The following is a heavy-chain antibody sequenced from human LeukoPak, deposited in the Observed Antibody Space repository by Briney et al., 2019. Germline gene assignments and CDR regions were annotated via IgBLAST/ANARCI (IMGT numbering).Heavy chain of an antibody. CDR1: YGSISSYY. Sequence: PSETLSLTCIVSYGSISSYYWSWIRQPPGKGLEWIGYIYYTGNTNYNTSLKSRVTISVDTTKNQFSLKLNSVTAADTAVYYCARQIWGSGAAFDYWGQGSLVTVSS. V-gene: IGHV4-59*08. CDR3: ARQIWGSGAAFDY. D-gene: IGHD3-16*01. J-gene: IGHJ4*02. CDR2: IYYTGNT.